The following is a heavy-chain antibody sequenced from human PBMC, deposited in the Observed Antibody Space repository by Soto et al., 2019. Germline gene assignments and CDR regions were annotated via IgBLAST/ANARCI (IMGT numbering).Heavy chain of an antibody. Sequence: EVQLVESGGGLIQPGGSLRLSCAASGFTVSSNYMSWVRQAPGKGLEWVSVIYSGGSTYYAASVKGRFTISRDNSKNTRYLQMNSLRAEDTAVYYCAREVSYDGMDVWGQGTTVTVSS. D-gene: IGHD3-10*01. CDR3: AREVSYDGMDV. J-gene: IGHJ6*02. CDR2: IYSGGST. V-gene: IGHV3-53*01. CDR1: GFTVSSNY.